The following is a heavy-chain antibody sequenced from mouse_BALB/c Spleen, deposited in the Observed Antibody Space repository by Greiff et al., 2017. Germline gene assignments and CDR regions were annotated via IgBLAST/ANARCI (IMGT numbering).Heavy chain of an antibody. D-gene: IGHD2-4*01. J-gene: IGHJ4*01. V-gene: IGHV1S56*01. CDR2: IYPGNVNT. Sequence: QVQLQQSGPELVKPGASVRISCKASGYTFTSYYIHWVKHRPGQGLEWIGWIYPGNVNTKYNEKFKGKATLTADKSSSTAYMQLSSLTSEDSAVYFCASPAIYYDYDSYAMDYWGQGTSVTVSS. CDR3: ASPAIYYDYDSYAMDY. CDR1: GYTFTSYY.